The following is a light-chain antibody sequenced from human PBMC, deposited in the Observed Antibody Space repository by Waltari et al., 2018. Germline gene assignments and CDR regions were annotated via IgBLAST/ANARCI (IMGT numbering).Light chain of an antibody. Sequence: EIVLTQSPGTLSLSQGERATRTCRASQSVGRSLAWYQQKPGQAPRLLIYGASSRATGIPDRFSGSGSGTDFSLTISRLEPEDFAVYYCQHYVRLPATFGQGTKVEIK. CDR3: QHYVRLPAT. J-gene: IGKJ1*01. CDR1: QSVGRS. CDR2: GAS. V-gene: IGKV3-20*01.